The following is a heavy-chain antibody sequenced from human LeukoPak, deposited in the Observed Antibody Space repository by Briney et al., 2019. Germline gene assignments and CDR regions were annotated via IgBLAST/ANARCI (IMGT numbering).Heavy chain of an antibody. CDR3: ARVPRLRFLEWLLADY. CDR2: IYYSGST. D-gene: IGHD3-3*01. CDR1: GGSISSYD. V-gene: IGHV4-59*12. Sequence: SETLSLTCTVSGGSISSYDWSWIRQPPGKGLEWIGYIYYSGSTYYNPSLKSRVTISVDTSKNQFSLKLSSVTAADTAVYYCARVPRLRFLEWLLADYWGQGTLVTVSS. J-gene: IGHJ4*02.